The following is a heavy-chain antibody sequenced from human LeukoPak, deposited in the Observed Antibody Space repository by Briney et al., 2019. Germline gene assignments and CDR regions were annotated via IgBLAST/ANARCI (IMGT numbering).Heavy chain of an antibody. J-gene: IGHJ4*02. D-gene: IGHD1-26*01. V-gene: IGHV4-34*01. CDR1: GGSFSGYY. CDR2: INHSGST. CDR3: ARGGGSYSDFDY. Sequence: SETLSLTCAVYGGSFSGYYWSWIRQPPGKGLEWIGEINHSGSTNYNPSLKSRVTISVDTSKNQFSLKLSSVTAADTAVYYCARGGGSYSDFDYWGQGTLVTVSS.